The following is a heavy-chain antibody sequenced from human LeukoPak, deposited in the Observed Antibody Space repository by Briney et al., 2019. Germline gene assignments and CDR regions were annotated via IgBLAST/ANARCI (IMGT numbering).Heavy chain of an antibody. CDR3: AREGIAAAGPNFDY. J-gene: IGHJ4*02. D-gene: IGHD6-13*01. CDR1: GFTFSSYG. V-gene: IGHV3-23*01. CDR2: ISGSGGST. Sequence: PGGSLRLSCAASGFTFSSYGMSWVRQAPGKGLEWVSAISGSGGSTYYADSVKGRFTISRDSSKNTLYLQMNSLRAEDTAVYYCAREGIAAAGPNFDYWGQGTLVTVSS.